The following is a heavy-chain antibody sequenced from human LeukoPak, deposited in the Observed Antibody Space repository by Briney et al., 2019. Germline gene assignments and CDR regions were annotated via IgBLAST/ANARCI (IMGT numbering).Heavy chain of an antibody. D-gene: IGHD5-18*01. CDR3: ARRRGYSYGRNNYHFDY. J-gene: IGHJ4*02. CDR2: INRDGSEK. CDR1: GFNFSNYW. Sequence: QSGGSLRLSCAASGFNFSNYWMSWVRQTPGKGLEWVANINRDGSEKYYVDSVEGQFTISRDNAKNSLFLQMNSLRVEDTAVYYCARRRGYSYGRNNYHFDYWGQGTLVTVSS. V-gene: IGHV3-7*03.